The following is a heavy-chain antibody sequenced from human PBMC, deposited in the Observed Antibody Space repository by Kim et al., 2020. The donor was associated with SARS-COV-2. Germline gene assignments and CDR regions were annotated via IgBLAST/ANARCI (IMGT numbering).Heavy chain of an antibody. J-gene: IGHJ5*02. Sequence: GGSLRLSCAASGFTFSSYGMHWVRQAPGKGLEWVAVISYDGSNKYYADSVKGRFTISRDNSKNTLYLQMNSLRAEDTAVYYCARRHSGSYLSRFDPWGQRTLVTVSS. CDR1: GFTFSSYG. V-gene: IGHV3-30*04. CDR2: ISYDGSNK. D-gene: IGHD1-26*01. CDR3: ARRHSGSYLSRFDP.